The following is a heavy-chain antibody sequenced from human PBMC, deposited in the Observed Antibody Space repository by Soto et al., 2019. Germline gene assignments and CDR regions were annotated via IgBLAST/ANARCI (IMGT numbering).Heavy chain of an antibody. Sequence: GGSLRLSCAASGFTFSSYVMHWVRQAPGKGLEWVAVISYDGSNKYYADSVKGRFTISRDTSKSTLYLQMDSLRVEDTAVYYCARPQLWLGQLEYWGQGTLVTVSS. CDR1: GFTFSSYV. D-gene: IGHD3-10*01. CDR2: ISYDGSNK. J-gene: IGHJ4*02. V-gene: IGHV3-30*03. CDR3: ARPQLWLGQLEY.